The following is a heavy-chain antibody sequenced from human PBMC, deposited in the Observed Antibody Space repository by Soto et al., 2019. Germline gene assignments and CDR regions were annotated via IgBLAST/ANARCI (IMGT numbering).Heavy chain of an antibody. CDR3: ARSAFYDSSGYHDLDAFDI. J-gene: IGHJ3*02. CDR1: GYTFTGYY. Sequence: ASVKVSYKASGYTFTGYYMHWVRQAPGQGLEWMGWINPNSGGTNYAQKFQGWVTMTRDTSISTAYMELSRLRSDDTAVYYCARSAFYDSSGYHDLDAFDIWGQGTMVTVSS. CDR2: INPNSGGT. D-gene: IGHD3-22*01. V-gene: IGHV1-2*04.